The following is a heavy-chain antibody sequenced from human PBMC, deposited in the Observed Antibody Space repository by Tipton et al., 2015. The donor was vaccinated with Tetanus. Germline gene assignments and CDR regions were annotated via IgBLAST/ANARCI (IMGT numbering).Heavy chain of an antibody. D-gene: IGHD1-14*01. V-gene: IGHV3-23*01. Sequence: SLRLSCAASGFTLKSYTMNWVRQAPGNGLEWVAAISGSRLTPYYADSVKGRFTISRDNSKNTLSLQLNSLRADDTAIYYCAKEALGVLNLWGKGTTVIVSS. J-gene: IGHJ6*04. CDR3: AKEALGVLNL. CDR2: ISGSRLTP. CDR1: GFTLKSYT.